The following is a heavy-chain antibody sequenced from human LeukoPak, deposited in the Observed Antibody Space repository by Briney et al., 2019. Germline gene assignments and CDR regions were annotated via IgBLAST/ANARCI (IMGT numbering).Heavy chain of an antibody. D-gene: IGHD6-13*01. Sequence: SETLSLTCAVYGGSFSGYYWSWIRQPPGKGLEWIGEINHSGSTNYNPSLKSRVTISVDTSKNRFSLKLSSVTAADTAVYYCARGPKLGYNWFDPWGQGTLVTVSS. CDR2: INHSGST. CDR3: ARGPKLGYNWFDP. CDR1: GGSFSGYY. V-gene: IGHV4-34*01. J-gene: IGHJ5*02.